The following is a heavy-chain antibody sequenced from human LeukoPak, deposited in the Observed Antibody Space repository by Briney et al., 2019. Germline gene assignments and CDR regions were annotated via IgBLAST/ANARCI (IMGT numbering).Heavy chain of an antibody. J-gene: IGHJ4*02. D-gene: IGHD6-19*01. CDR1: GFTFSSYA. V-gene: IGHV3-23*01. CDR3: AKDRGEHSGWCYFDY. Sequence: GGSLRLSCAASGFTFSSYAMNRVRQAPGKGLEGVSSISGSGVSTYYANSVKGRFTISRDNSKNTLYVQMNSLRAEDTAVYYCAKDRGEHSGWCYFDYWGQGTLVTVSS. CDR2: ISGSGVST.